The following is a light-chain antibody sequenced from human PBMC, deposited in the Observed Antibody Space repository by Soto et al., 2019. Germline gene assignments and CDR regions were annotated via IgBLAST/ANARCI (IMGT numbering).Light chain of an antibody. CDR3: QQYGSSGT. V-gene: IGKV3-20*01. CDR2: GAS. CDR1: QSVSKNY. J-gene: IGKJ1*01. Sequence: EIVLTQYPGTLSLSPGERATLSCRASQSVSKNYLAWYKQKPGQAPRLLIYGASNRATGIPDRLSGSGSGTEFTLTIRRLEPEDFAVYYCQQYGSSGTFGHGTKVDIK.